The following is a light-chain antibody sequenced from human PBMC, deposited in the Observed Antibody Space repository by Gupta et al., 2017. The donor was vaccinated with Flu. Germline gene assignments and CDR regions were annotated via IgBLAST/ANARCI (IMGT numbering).Light chain of an antibody. CDR3: QQYGSSPYT. CDR2: GAS. V-gene: IGKV3-20*01. CDR1: QSVSRDT. J-gene: IGKJ2*01. Sequence: ELVLTQSPGTLSLAPGERATLSCRASQSVSRDTLAWYQQRPGQAPRLLIYGASTRATGTPHRFSGSGSGTDFTLTISRLEPEDFAVYYCQQYGSSPYTFGQGTKLDIK.